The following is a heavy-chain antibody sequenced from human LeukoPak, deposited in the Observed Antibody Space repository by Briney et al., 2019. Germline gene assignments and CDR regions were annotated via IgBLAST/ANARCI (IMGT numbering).Heavy chain of an antibody. Sequence: GGSLRLSCAASGFRFDDYAMYWVRQSPGKGLEWVSGITWNSGDIGYVDSVRGRFTISRDNAKNFLYLEMNSLRDEDTALYYCVKDTRGSGSPNSDSWGQGTLVTVSS. V-gene: IGHV3-9*01. CDR3: VKDTRGSGSPNSDS. D-gene: IGHD3-10*01. J-gene: IGHJ4*02. CDR2: ITWNSGDI. CDR1: GFRFDDYA.